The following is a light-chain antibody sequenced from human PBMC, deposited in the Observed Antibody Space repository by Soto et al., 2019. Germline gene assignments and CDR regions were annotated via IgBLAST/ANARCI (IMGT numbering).Light chain of an antibody. Sequence: QSALTQPASVSGSPGQSITISCTGTSSDVGGYSYVSWYQQHPGKAPKLMIYEVSNRPSGVSNRFSGSKSGNTASLTISGLQAEDEADYSCSSFSSSSTLVVFGGWTKVTVL. V-gene: IGLV2-14*01. CDR2: EVS. CDR3: SSFSSSSTLVV. J-gene: IGLJ2*01. CDR1: SSDVGGYSY.